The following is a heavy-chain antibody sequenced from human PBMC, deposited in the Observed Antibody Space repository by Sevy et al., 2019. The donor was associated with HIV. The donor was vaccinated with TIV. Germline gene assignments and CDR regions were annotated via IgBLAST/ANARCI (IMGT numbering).Heavy chain of an antibody. J-gene: IGHJ5*01. D-gene: IGHD6-19*01. CDR2: SSWNSGSI. CDR3: AKGIGYSNGWYSWFDS. Sequence: GGSLRLSCVASGFTFDDYAMHWVRQAPRKGPEWVSGSSWNSGSIGYAESVKGRFTISRDNAKNSLYLQMNSLRVEDTALYYCAKGIGYSNGWYSWFDSWGQGTLVTVSS. CDR1: GFTFDDYA. V-gene: IGHV3-9*01.